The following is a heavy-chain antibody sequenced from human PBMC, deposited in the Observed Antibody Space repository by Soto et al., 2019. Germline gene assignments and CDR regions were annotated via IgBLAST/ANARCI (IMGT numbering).Heavy chain of an antibody. Sequence: QVQLQESGPGLVKPSQTLSLTCTVSGASISSGDYYWSWIRQSPGKGLEWIGYIYHTGSTYYSPSLRSRLTISINTSKNQFSLKLSSVTAADTAVYYSARDLDTAMSRGAFDIWGQGTRVTVSS. V-gene: IGHV4-30-4*01. D-gene: IGHD5-18*01. CDR1: GASISSGDYY. J-gene: IGHJ3*02. CDR2: IYHTGST. CDR3: ARDLDTAMSRGAFDI.